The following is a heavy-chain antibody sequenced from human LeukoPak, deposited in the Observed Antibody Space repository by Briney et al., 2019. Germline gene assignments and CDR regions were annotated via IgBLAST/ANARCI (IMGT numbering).Heavy chain of an antibody. CDR3: ARDTNDGYFDY. CDR1: GFTFSSYW. J-gene: IGHJ4*02. CDR2: IKQDGSEK. V-gene: IGHV3-7*01. D-gene: IGHD1-1*01. Sequence: GGSLRLSCAASGFTFSSYWMSWVRQAPGKGLEWVANIKQDGSEKNYVDSVKGRFTISRDNAKNSLYLQMNSLRAEDTAVYYCARDTNDGYFDYWGQGTLVTVSS.